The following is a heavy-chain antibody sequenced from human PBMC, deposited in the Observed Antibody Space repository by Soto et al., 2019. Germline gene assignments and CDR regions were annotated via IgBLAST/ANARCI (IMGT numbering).Heavy chain of an antibody. Sequence: QVQLVQSGGEVKKPGASVTVSCKASGYTFINYHITWVRQAPGQGLEWMAWINTYNGMTDYAQRFQGRVTMTRDTSTSTAERELRNLGSDDTAVYFCAKSPRGEMATDWGQGTLVTVSS. D-gene: IGHD5-12*01. CDR2: INTYNGMT. CDR3: AKSPRGEMATD. CDR1: GYTFINYH. V-gene: IGHV1-18*01. J-gene: IGHJ4*02.